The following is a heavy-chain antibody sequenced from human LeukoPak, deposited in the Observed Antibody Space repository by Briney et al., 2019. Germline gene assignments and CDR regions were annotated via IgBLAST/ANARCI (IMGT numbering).Heavy chain of an antibody. V-gene: IGHV4-30-4*08. D-gene: IGHD2-2*02. CDR2: IYYSGST. CDR3: SRDLSEYQLLYEGSYAFDI. J-gene: IGHJ3*02. CDR1: GGSISSGDYY. Sequence: PSQTVSLTCTVSGGSISSGDYYWSWIRQPPGKGLEWIGYIYYSGSTYYNPSLKSRVTISVDTPKNQFSLKLSSVTASDTAVYYCSRDLSEYQLLYEGSYAFDIWRQGTMVSVSS.